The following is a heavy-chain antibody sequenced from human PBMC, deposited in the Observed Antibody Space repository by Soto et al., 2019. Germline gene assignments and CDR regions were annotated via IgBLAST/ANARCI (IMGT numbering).Heavy chain of an antibody. D-gene: IGHD2-8*01. CDR3: EGSSGMANAPPRLDY. V-gene: IGHV1-69*06. Sequence: SSVTDSRLSSVGTLISYAINAVRQPPAQELAWMGGNIPIFCTSNYAHKFQGRVTITADKYTSTAYMELSSQRSKDTDVYDCEGSSGMANAPPRLDYWGQGTQVTVSS. CDR2: NIPIFCTS. J-gene: IGHJ4*02. CDR1: VGTLISYA.